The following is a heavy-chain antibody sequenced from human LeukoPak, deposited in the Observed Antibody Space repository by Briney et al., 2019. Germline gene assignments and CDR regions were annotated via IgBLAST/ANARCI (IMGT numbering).Heavy chain of an antibody. D-gene: IGHD1-20*01. Sequence: GGSLRLSCAASGFTFSDYYMSWIRQAPGQGPEWVSYISSSGSTLYYADSVKGRITISRDNAKNSLYLQMNSLRAEDTAVYYCARRRYNWNAIDYWGQGTLVTVSS. J-gene: IGHJ4*02. CDR3: ARRRYNWNAIDY. V-gene: IGHV3-11*01. CDR2: ISSSGSTL. CDR1: GFTFSDYY.